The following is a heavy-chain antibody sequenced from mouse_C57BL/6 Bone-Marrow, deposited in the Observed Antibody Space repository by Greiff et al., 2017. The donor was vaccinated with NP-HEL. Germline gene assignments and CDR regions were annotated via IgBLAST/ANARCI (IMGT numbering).Heavy chain of an antibody. CDR3: AAGGYYSNSYWYFDV. CDR2: IHPNSGST. D-gene: IGHD2-5*01. J-gene: IGHJ1*03. Sequence: QVQLQQPGAELVKPGASVKLSCKASGYTFTSYWMHWVKQRPGQGLEWIGMIHPNSGSTNYNEKFKSKATLTVDKSSSTAYMQLSSLTSEDSAVYYCAAGGYYSNSYWYFDVWGTGTTVTVSS. CDR1: GYTFTSYW. V-gene: IGHV1-64*01.